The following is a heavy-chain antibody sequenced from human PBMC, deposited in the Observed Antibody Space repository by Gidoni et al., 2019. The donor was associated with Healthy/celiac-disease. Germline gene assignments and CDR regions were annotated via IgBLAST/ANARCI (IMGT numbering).Heavy chain of an antibody. CDR3: ARDQGNRVRGALGGFDP. CDR2: ISYDGSNK. CDR1: GFPFSSYA. V-gene: IGHV3-30*04. J-gene: IGHJ5*02. Sequence: QVQLVESGGGVVQPGRSLRLSCAASGFPFSSYAMHWVRQAPGKGLEWVAVISYDGSNKYYADSVKGRFTISRDNSKNTLYLQMNSLRAEDTAVYYCARDQGNRVRGALGGFDPWGQGTLVTVSS. D-gene: IGHD3-10*02.